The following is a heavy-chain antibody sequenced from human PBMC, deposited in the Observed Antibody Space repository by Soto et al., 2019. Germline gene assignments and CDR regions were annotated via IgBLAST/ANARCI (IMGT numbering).Heavy chain of an antibody. CDR3: AKESQPAY. J-gene: IGHJ4*02. CDR1: GFTFSDYA. CDR2: IGTSGVTT. Sequence: EVQLLESGGGLVQPGGSLRLSCAASGFTFSDYAMSWVRQAPGKGLEWVSGIGTSGVTTNYADSVKGRFTISRDNSKDTLYLQMNSLRAEDTAVYYCAKESQPAYWGQGTLVTVSS. V-gene: IGHV3-23*01.